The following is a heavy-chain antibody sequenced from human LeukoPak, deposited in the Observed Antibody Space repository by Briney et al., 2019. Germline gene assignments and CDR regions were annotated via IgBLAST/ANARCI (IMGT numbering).Heavy chain of an antibody. Sequence: PSETLSLTCAVYGGSFSGYYWSWIRQPPGKGLERIGEINHSGSTNYNPSLKSRVTISVDTSKNQFSLKLSSVTAADTAVYYCARGPDYVWGSYRSDAFDIWGQGTMVTVSS. J-gene: IGHJ3*02. CDR1: GGSFSGYY. CDR2: INHSGST. CDR3: ARGPDYVWGSYRSDAFDI. V-gene: IGHV4-34*01. D-gene: IGHD3-16*02.